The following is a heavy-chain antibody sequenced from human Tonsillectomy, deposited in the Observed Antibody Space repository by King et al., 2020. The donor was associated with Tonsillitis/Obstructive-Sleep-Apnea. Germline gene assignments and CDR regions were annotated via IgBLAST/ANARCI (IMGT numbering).Heavy chain of an antibody. CDR1: GFTFSSYA. Sequence: VQLVESGGGVVQPGRSLRLSCAASGFTFSSYAMHWVRQAPGKGLEWVAVISYDGSNKYYADSVKGRFTISRDNSKNTLYLQMNSLRAEVTAVYYCARGELELRIFDYWGQGTLVTVSS. J-gene: IGHJ4*02. D-gene: IGHD1-7*01. V-gene: IGHV3-30*04. CDR2: ISYDGSNK. CDR3: ARGELELRIFDY.